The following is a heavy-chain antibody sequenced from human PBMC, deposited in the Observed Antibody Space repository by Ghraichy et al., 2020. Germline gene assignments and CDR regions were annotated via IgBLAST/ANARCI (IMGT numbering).Heavy chain of an antibody. Sequence: GGSLRLSCAASGFTFSSYSMNWVRQAPGKGLEWVSSISSSSSYIYYADSVKGRFTISRDNAKNSLYLQMNSLRAEDTAVYYCARDRGLWFGRPDAFDIWGQGTMVTVSS. CDR1: GFTFSSYS. V-gene: IGHV3-21*01. CDR2: ISSSSSYI. J-gene: IGHJ3*02. D-gene: IGHD3-10*01. CDR3: ARDRGLWFGRPDAFDI.